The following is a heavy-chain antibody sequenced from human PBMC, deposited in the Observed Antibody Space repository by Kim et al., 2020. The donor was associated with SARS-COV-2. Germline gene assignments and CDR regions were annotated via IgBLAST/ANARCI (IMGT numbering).Heavy chain of an antibody. Sequence: GESLKISCKGSGYSFTSYWIGWVRQMPGKGLEWMGIIYPGDSDTRYSPSFQGQVTISADKSISTAYLQWSSLKASDTAMYYCARHTPVAGYHYYYGMDVWGQGTTVTVSS. CDR1: GYSFTSYW. J-gene: IGHJ6*02. CDR2: IYPGDSDT. CDR3: ARHTPVAGYHYYYGMDV. D-gene: IGHD6-19*01. V-gene: IGHV5-51*01.